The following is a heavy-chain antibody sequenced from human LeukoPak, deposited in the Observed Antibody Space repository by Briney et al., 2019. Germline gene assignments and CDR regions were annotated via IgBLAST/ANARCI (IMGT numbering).Heavy chain of an antibody. V-gene: IGHV3-48*03. J-gene: IGHJ4*02. Sequence: GGSLRLSCAASGFTFSSYEMNWVRQAPGKGLEWVSHISRSGSIIYYADSVKGRFTISRDNAKNSLFLQMNSLRAEDTAVYYCARVGIDSGYDFDYWGQGTLVPVSS. CDR1: GFTFSSYE. D-gene: IGHD5-12*01. CDR2: ISRSGSII. CDR3: ARVGIDSGYDFDY.